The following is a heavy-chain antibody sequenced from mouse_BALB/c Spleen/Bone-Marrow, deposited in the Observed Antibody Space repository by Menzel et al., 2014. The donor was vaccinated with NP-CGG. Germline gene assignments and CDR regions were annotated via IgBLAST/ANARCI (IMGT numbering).Heavy chain of an antibody. D-gene: IGHD2-3*01. Sequence: VQLQQPGPELVKPGASVKISCKASGYTFTDYNMHWVKQSHGKSLEWIGYIYPYNGGTGYNQKFKSKATLTVDNSSSTAYMELRSLTSEDSAVYYCARGGGYDGYYGLAYWGQGTLVTVPA. CDR3: ARGGGYDGYYGLAY. J-gene: IGHJ3*01. CDR2: IYPYNGGT. CDR1: GYTFTDYN. V-gene: IGHV1S29*02.